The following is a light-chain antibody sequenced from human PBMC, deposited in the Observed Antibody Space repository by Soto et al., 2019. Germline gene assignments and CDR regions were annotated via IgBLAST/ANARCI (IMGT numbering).Light chain of an antibody. CDR1: LSVASNY. J-gene: IGKJ1*01. CDR2: AAS. V-gene: IGKV3-20*01. Sequence: EIVLTQSPGTLPLSPGERATLSCRASLSVASNYLAWYQQKPGQAPRLLIYAASGRATGIPDRFSGSGSGTDFTLTITRLEPEDFAVYYCQQYGSAPWTVGEGTNVEIK. CDR3: QQYGSAPWT.